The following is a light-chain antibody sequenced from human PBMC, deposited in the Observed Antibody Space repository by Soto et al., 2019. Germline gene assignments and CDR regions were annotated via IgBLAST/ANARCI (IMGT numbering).Light chain of an antibody. CDR3: QHYISYCFT. Sequence: DIPMTQSPSTLSASVGDRVTITCRASQSISSWLAWYQQKPGKAPKLLIYKAASLESGVPSRFSDSSSGTKFTLNFSSLQPDEFACDDSQHYISYCFTFGQGTKLEIK. CDR2: KAA. J-gene: IGKJ2*01. CDR1: QSISSW. V-gene: IGKV1-5*03.